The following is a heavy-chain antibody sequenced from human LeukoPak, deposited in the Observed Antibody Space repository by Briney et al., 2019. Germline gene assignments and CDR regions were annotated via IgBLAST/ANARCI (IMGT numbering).Heavy chain of an antibody. CDR1: GGTVSRSA. CDR3: AREARSAEDY. V-gene: IGHV1-69*04. Sequence: SVKVSCKASGGTVSRSAISWVRQSPGQGLEWMGRIIPILGIANYAQKFQGRVTITADKSTSTAYMELSSLRSEDTAVYYCAREARSAEDYGGQGTLVTVSS. J-gene: IGHJ4*02. CDR2: IIPILGIA.